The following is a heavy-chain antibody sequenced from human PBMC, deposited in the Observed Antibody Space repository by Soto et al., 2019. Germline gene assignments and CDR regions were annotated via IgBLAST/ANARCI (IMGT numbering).Heavy chain of an antibody. J-gene: IGHJ4*02. V-gene: IGHV3-23*01. CDR1: GFTFSSYA. D-gene: IGHD6-19*01. Sequence: EVQLLESGGGLVQPGGSLRLSCAASGFTFSSYAMSWVHQAPGKGLEWVSAISGSGGSTYYADSVKGRFTISRDNSKNTLYLQMNSLRAEDTAVYYCANTYSSGWYYFDYWGQGTLVTVSS. CDR2: ISGSGGST. CDR3: ANTYSSGWYYFDY.